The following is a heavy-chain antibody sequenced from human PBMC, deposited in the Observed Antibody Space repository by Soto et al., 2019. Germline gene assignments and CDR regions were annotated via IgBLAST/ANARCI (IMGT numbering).Heavy chain of an antibody. CDR2: INPNSGGT. J-gene: IGHJ4*02. CDR1: GYTFTGYY. Sequence: ASVKVSCKASGYTFTGYYMHWVRQAPGQGLEWMGWINPNSGGTNYAQKFQGRVTMTRDTSISTAYMELSRLRSDDTAVYYCARIKYYYDSSGYYLSYWGQGTRVTVSS. D-gene: IGHD3-22*01. CDR3: ARIKYYYDSSGYYLSY. V-gene: IGHV1-2*02.